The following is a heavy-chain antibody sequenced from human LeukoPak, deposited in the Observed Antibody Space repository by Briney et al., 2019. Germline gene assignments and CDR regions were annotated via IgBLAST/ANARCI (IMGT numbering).Heavy chain of an antibody. D-gene: IGHD3-22*01. CDR1: GFTFSSYS. V-gene: IGHV3-48*01. Sequence: GGSLRLSCAASGFTFSSYSMNWVRQAPGKGLEWVSYISSSGGTIKYPDSVKGRFTVSGDNAENSLFLQMNSLRAEDTAVYYCARDYHDSTGYYYFWGQGTLVTVSS. CDR2: ISSSGGTI. CDR3: ARDYHDSTGYYYF. J-gene: IGHJ4*02.